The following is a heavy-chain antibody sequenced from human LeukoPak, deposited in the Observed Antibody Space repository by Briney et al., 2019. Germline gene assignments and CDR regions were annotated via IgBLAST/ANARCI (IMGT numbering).Heavy chain of an antibody. CDR2: IIPIFGTA. CDR1: GYTFTSYG. CDR3: ARGVVGDIQEGWFDP. J-gene: IGHJ5*02. Sequence: SVKVSCKASGYTFTSYGISWVRQAPGQGLEWMGGIIPIFGTANYAQKFQGRVTITADKSTSTAYMELSSLRSEDTAVYYCARGVVGDIQEGWFDPWGQGTLVTVSS. D-gene: IGHD3-3*01. V-gene: IGHV1-69*06.